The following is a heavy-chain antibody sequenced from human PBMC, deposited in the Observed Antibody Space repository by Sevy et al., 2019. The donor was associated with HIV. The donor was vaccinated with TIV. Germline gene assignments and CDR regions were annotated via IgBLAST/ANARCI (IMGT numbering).Heavy chain of an antibody. D-gene: IGHD3-3*01. CDR1: GFTFSGSA. V-gene: IGHV3-73*01. Sequence: GGSLRLSCAASGFTFSGSAMQWVRQASGKGLEWVGRIRSKANSYATAYAASVKGRFTISRDDSKNTAYLQMNSLKTEDTAVYYCTRPGSSITIFGVVLYGMDVWGQGTTLTVSS. CDR2: IRSKANSYAT. CDR3: TRPGSSITIFGVVLYGMDV. J-gene: IGHJ6*02.